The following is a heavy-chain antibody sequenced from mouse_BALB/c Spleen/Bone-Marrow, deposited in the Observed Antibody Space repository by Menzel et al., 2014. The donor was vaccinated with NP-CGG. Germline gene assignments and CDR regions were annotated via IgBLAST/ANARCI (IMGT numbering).Heavy chain of an antibody. V-gene: IGHV5-12*02. CDR3: ARHDGYRTWFAY. CDR1: GFTFSDYY. J-gene: IGHJ3*01. D-gene: IGHD2-3*01. Sequence: EVKLVESGGGLVQPGGSQKLSCATSGFTFSDYYMYWVRQTPEKRLEWVAYISNGGGSNYYPDTVKGRFTISRDNAKNTLYLQMSRLKSEDTAMYYCARHDGYRTWFAYWGQGTLVTVSA. CDR2: ISNGGGSN.